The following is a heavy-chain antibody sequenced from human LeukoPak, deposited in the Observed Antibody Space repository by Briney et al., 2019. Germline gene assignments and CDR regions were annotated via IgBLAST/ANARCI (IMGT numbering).Heavy chain of an antibody. CDR1: GGTFSSYA. D-gene: IGHD3-10*01. CDR3: ATYTQSGAQGVSDY. CDR2: IIPIFGTA. Sequence: SVKVSCKASGGTFSSYAISWVRQAPGQGLEWMGGIIPIFGTANYAQKFQGRVTITADESTSTAYMELSSLRSEDTAVYYCATYTQSGAQGVSDYWGQGTLVTVSS. J-gene: IGHJ4*02. V-gene: IGHV1-69*13.